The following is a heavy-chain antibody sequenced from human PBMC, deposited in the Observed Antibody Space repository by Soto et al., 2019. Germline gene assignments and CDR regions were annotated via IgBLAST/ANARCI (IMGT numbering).Heavy chain of an antibody. CDR1: GFTFSSYA. J-gene: IGHJ4*02. CDR2: ISGSGGST. Sequence: EVQLLESGGGLVQPGGSLRLSCAASGFTFSSYAMSWVRQAPGKGLEWVSAISGSGGSTYYADSVKGRFTNSRDNSKNTLYLQMNSLRAEDTAVYYCARPNLFCSSTSCYDYWGQGTLVTVSS. D-gene: IGHD2-2*01. CDR3: ARPNLFCSSTSCYDY. V-gene: IGHV3-23*01.